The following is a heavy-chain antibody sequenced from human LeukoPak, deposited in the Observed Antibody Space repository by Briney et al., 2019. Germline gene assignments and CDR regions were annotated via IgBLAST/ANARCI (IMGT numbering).Heavy chain of an antibody. J-gene: IGHJ4*02. CDR1: GFTFSTYG. Sequence: PGRSLRLSCAASGFTFSTYGMHWVRQAPGKGLEWVAIISYDGNNKYYADSVKGRFTISRDNSENTLYLQMNSLRAEDTAVYYCANYYEGSGYLGPFDYWGQGTLVTVSS. CDR2: ISYDGNNK. D-gene: IGHD3-22*01. CDR3: ANYYEGSGYLGPFDY. V-gene: IGHV3-30*18.